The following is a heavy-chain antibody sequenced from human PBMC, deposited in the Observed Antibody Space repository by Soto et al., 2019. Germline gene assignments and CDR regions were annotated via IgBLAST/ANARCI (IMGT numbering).Heavy chain of an antibody. J-gene: IGHJ6*02. CDR1: GFTFSVYA. CDR2: VTANGGST. CDR3: ASLGVGDWANYYYYYGMDV. Sequence: EVQLLESGGGFVQPGGSLRLSCAATGFTFSVYAMTWVRQAPGKGLEWVSAVTANGGSTYSADSVKGRFTFSRDNSKNTLFLQMNSLRAEDTAVYYCASLGVGDWANYYYYYGMDVWGQGTTVTVSS. V-gene: IGHV3-23*01. D-gene: IGHD2-21*02.